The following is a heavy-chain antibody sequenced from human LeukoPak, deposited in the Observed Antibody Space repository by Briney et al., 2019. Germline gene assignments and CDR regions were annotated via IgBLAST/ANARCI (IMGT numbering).Heavy chain of an antibody. CDR1: GYTFTENY. Sequence: AASVTVSCTASGYTFTENYIHWVRQAPGQGLEWMGLINPYTGAANYTQNFQGRVTMTRDTSVSTAYMHLSGLRSDDTAVYYCARGKSGYSPWGQGTPVTVSS. J-gene: IGHJ4*02. V-gene: IGHV1-2*02. D-gene: IGHD3-22*01. CDR3: ARGKSGYSP. CDR2: INPYTGAA.